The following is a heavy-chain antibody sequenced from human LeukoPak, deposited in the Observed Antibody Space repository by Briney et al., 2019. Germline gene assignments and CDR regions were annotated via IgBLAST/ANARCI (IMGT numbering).Heavy chain of an antibody. CDR2: INPTSGGT. V-gene: IGHV1-2*02. J-gene: IGHJ4*02. CDR1: VYTLTGYY. D-gene: IGHD3-22*01. Sequence: GASVKVSCKASVYTLTGYYMHWVRQAPGQGLEWMGWINPTSGGTNYAQKFQGRVTMTRDTSLSTAYMELSRLRSDDTAVYYCARGNYYRFDYWGQGTLVTVSS. CDR3: ARGNYYRFDY.